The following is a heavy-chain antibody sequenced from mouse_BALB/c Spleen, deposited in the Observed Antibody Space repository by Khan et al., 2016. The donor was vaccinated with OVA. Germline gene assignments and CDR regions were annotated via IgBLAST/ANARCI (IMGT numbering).Heavy chain of an antibody. CDR1: GYSFTGYF. CDR2: INPHIGET. CDR3: ARKNGSDFDY. D-gene: IGHD1-1*01. J-gene: IGHJ2*01. V-gene: IGHV1-20*02. Sequence: EVQLQESGPELVKHGASVKISCKASGYSFTGYFMNWVMQSHGKSLEWIGRINPHIGETFYNQRFKGKATLTVDESSSTAHMELRSLASEDSAVYFCARKNGSDFDYWGQGTTLTVSS.